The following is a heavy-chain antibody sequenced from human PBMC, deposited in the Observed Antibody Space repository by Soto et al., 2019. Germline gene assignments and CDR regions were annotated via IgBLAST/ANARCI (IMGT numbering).Heavy chain of an antibody. Sequence: QITLKESGPTLVKPTQTLTLTCTFSGFSLSTSGVGVGWIRQPPGKALEWLALIYWNDDKRYSPSLKSRLTITKDTSKNQVVLTMTNMDPVDTATYYCAHSYTPRFLEWTAHIYYYYYYGMDVWGQGTTVTVSS. V-gene: IGHV2-5*01. D-gene: IGHD3-3*01. J-gene: IGHJ6*02. CDR1: GFSLSTSGVG. CDR3: AHSYTPRFLEWTAHIYYYYYYGMDV. CDR2: IYWNDDK.